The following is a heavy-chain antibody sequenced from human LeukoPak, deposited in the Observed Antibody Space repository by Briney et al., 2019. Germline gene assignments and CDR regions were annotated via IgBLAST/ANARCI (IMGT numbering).Heavy chain of an antibody. CDR1: GFTFSSYT. V-gene: IGHV3-48*02. CDR3: ARELSMDV. CDR2: IGDTSGI. Sequence: GRSLRLSCAASGFTFSSYTMNWVRQAPGKGLEWVSYIGDTSGIYYADSVKGRFTISRDNAKNSLYLQMNSLRDEDTAVYYCARELSMDVWGQGTTVTVSS. J-gene: IGHJ6*02.